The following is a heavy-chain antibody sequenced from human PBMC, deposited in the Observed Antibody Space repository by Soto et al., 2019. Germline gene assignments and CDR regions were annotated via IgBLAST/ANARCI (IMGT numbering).Heavy chain of an antibody. CDR3: ARVYRTNTYYYDSSGYES. J-gene: IGHJ5*02. Sequence: SETLSLTCTVSGGSISSSSYYWGWIRQPPGKGLEWIGSIYYSGSTYYNPSLKSRVTISVDTSKNQFSLKLSPVTAADTAVYYCARVYRTNTYYYDSSGYESWGRGTLVTVSS. CDR1: GGSISSSSYY. V-gene: IGHV4-39*01. D-gene: IGHD3-22*01. CDR2: IYYSGST.